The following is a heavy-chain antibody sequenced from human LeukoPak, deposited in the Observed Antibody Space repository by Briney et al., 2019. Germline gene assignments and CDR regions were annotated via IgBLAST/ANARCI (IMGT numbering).Heavy chain of an antibody. CDR1: GFXFSSYG. D-gene: IGHD3-3*01. J-gene: IGHJ4*02. V-gene: IGHV3-30*18. Sequence: GRSLRLSCAASGFXFSSYGIHWVRQAPGKGLQWVAVISYDGSNKYYADSVKGRFTISRDNSKNTLYLQMNSLRAEDTAVYYCAKGALEWLLGIDYWGQGTLVTVSS. CDR3: AKGALEWLLGIDY. CDR2: ISYDGSNK.